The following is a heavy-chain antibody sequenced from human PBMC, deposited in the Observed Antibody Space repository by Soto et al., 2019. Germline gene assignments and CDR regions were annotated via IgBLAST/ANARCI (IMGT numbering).Heavy chain of an antibody. CDR2: IYYSGST. Sequence: QLQLQESGPGLVKPSESLSLTCTVSGGSISRSSYYWGWIRQPPGKGLEWIGSIYYSGSTHYNPSLKSRVTISVDTSKNQFSLQLSSVTAADTAVYYCATLSFGAADYWGQGTLVTVSS. J-gene: IGHJ4*02. CDR1: GGSISRSSYY. CDR3: ATLSFGAADY. V-gene: IGHV4-39*01. D-gene: IGHD3-10*01.